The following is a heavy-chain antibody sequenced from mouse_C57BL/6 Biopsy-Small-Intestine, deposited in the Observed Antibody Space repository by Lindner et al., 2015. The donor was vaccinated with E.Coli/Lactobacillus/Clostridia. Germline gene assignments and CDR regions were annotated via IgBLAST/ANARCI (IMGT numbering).Heavy chain of an antibody. CDR2: INPSGGSA. J-gene: IGHJ4*01. D-gene: IGHD1-1*02. Sequence: SVKVSCKAFGYTLTDKHMHWVRQAPGQGLEWMGIINPSGGSATYAQKFQGRVTMTSDTSTGTVYMELSSLRSEDTAVYYCARDYGGNSALDYWGQGTLVTSPQ. CDR1: GYTLTDKH. CDR3: ARDYGGNSALDY. V-gene: IGHV1-64*01.